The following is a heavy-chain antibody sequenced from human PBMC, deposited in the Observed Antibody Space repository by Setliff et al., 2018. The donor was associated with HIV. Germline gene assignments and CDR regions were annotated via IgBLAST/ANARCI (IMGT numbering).Heavy chain of an antibody. D-gene: IGHD3-10*01. CDR1: VGSIRSHY. V-gene: IGHV4-59*11. CDR3: ARERENLWGVSTAASGHIDP. CDR2: IYHTGST. Sequence: SETLSLTCNVSVGSIRSHYWSWIRQSPGKRLEWIGYIYHTGSTKYNPSLESRVTISIDVSKNHFSLKLSSVTAADTAVYYCARERENLWGVSTAASGHIDPWGQGTLVTVSS. J-gene: IGHJ5*02.